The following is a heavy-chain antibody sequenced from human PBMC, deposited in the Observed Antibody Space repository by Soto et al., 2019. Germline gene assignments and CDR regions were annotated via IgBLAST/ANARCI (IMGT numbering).Heavy chain of an antibody. Sequence: GGSLSLSCAASGFMFSVYTMNWVRQAPGKGLEWLSYISDDSSYIYHPDSLRGRFTVSRDNARNSLYLQIASLGVEDTAVYYYATPYYFNHGGPGTLVTGAS. CDR2: ISDDSSYI. CDR3: ATPYYFNH. CDR1: GFMFSVYT. V-gene: IGHV3-21*06. J-gene: IGHJ1*01. D-gene: IGHD2-15*01.